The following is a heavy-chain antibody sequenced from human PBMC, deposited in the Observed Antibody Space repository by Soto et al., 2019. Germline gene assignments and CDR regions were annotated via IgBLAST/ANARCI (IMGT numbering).Heavy chain of an antibody. CDR2: INPSGGST. V-gene: IGHV1-46*01. CDR3: ARDRHGYSSGWYTDYGAFDI. J-gene: IGHJ3*02. CDR1: GYTFTSYY. D-gene: IGHD6-19*01. Sequence: GASVKVSCKASGYTFTSYYMHWVRQAPGQGLEWMGIINPSGGSTSYAQKFQGRVTMTRDTSTSTVYMELSSLRSEDTAVYYCARDRHGYSSGWYTDYGAFDIWGQGTMVTVSS.